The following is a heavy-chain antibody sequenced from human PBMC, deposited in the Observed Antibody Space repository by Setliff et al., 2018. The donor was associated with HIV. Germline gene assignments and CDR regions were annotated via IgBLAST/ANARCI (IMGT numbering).Heavy chain of an antibody. J-gene: IGHJ6*03. CDR2: IDSFKGNT. CDR3: ARYRDSSDPGFYYMDV. V-gene: IGHV1-18*01. CDR1: GYTYTDSR. D-gene: IGHD3-22*01. Sequence: ASVKVSCKTSGYTYTDSRITWVRQAPGQGLEWMGWIDSFKGNTKYAQKFQGRVTMITDTSTNTAYMELKSLRSDDTAVYYCARYRDSSDPGFYYMDVWSKGTTVTVSS.